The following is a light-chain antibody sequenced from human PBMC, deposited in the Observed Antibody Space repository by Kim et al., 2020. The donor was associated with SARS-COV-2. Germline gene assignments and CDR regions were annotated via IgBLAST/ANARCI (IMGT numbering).Light chain of an antibody. CDR3: MQSLQAPWT. CDR2: LAS. CDR1: QSLLRSNRNIY. Sequence: EPASISCRSSQSLLRSNRNIYLDWYLQRPGQSPQLLIYLASIRASGVPDRFSGSGSGTDFTLKISRVEAEDVGVYYCMQSLQAPWTFGQGTKLEI. J-gene: IGKJ1*01. V-gene: IGKV2-28*01.